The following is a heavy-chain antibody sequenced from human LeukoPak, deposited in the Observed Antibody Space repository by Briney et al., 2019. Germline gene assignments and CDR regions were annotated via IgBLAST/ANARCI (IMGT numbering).Heavy chain of an antibody. V-gene: IGHV1-18*01. D-gene: IGHD6-19*01. Sequence: ASVKVSCKASGYTFTSYGISWVRQAPGQGLEWMGWISAYNGNTNYAQKLQGRVTMTTDTSTSTAYMELRSLRSDDTAVYYCARDHLGYSSGWYSPLDYLGQGTLVTVSS. J-gene: IGHJ4*02. CDR2: ISAYNGNT. CDR1: GYTFTSYG. CDR3: ARDHLGYSSGWYSPLDY.